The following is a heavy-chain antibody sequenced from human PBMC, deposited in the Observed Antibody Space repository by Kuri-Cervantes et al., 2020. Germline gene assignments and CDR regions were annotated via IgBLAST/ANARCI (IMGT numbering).Heavy chain of an antibody. V-gene: IGHV4-30-4*01. D-gene: IGHD3-10*01. J-gene: IGHJ4*02. CDR3: ASQDYYGSGFDY. Sequence: SCTVSGGSISSGDYYWSWIRQPPGKGLEWIGYIYYSGSTYYNPSLKSRVTISVDTSKNQFSLKLSSVTAADTAVYYCASQDYYGSGFDYWGQGTLVTVSS. CDR1: GGSISSGDYY. CDR2: IYYSGST.